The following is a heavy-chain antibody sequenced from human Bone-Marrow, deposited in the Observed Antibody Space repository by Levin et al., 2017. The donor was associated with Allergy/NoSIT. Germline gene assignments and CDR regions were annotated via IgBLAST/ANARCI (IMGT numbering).Heavy chain of an antibody. Sequence: SETLSLTCTVSGGSVNSGSFCWSWIRQPPGKGLEWIGQIYTSGRTNHNASLTSRLTISVDTSKNQFYLRLTSVTAADTALYYCARVGKWDAYCFDLWGRGTLVTVSS. CDR1: GGSVNSGSFC. D-gene: IGHD2-21*01. V-gene: IGHV4-61*09. J-gene: IGHJ2*01. CDR2: IYTSGRT. CDR3: ARVGKWDAYCFDL.